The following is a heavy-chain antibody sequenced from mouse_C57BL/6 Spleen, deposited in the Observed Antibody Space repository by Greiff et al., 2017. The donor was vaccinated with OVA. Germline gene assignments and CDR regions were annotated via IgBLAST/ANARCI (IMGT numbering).Heavy chain of an antibody. CDR1: GFNIKDYY. D-gene: IGHD1-1*01. CDR2: IDPEDGET. Sequence: VQLQQSGAELVKPGASVKLSCTASGFNIKDYYMHWVKQRTEQGLEWIGRIDPEDGETKYAPKFQGKATITEDTSSNTAYLQLSSLTSEDTAVYYCARYPSSGSSFYYAMDYWGQGTSVTVSS. CDR3: ARYPSSGSSFYYAMDY. V-gene: IGHV14-2*01. J-gene: IGHJ4*01.